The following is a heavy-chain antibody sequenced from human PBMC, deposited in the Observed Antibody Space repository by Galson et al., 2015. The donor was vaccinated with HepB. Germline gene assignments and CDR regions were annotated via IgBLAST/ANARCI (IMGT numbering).Heavy chain of an antibody. Sequence: ETLSLTCTVSGGSTSSNGYYWGWIRQPPGKGLEWIGNVYYSGGTYYNPSLKSRLAISVDTPKNLFSLKLTSVTAADTAVYYCARRGALAGFYYFDYWGQGTLVTVSS. D-gene: IGHD6-19*01. CDR3: ARRGALAGFYYFDY. V-gene: IGHV4-39*01. CDR2: VYYSGGT. CDR1: GGSTSSNGYY. J-gene: IGHJ4*02.